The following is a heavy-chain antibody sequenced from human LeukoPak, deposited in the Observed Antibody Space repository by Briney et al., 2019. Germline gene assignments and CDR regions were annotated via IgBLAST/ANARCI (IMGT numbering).Heavy chain of an antibody. CDR1: GFTFSSYG. V-gene: IGHV3-23*01. CDR3: AKDRYGDYDFDY. CDR2: ITGDSDST. D-gene: IGHD4-17*01. J-gene: IGHJ4*02. Sequence: GGSLRLSCAASGFTFSSYGMSWVRQAPGRGLEWVSTITGDSDSTYYTDSVKGRFTISRDNSKNALYLQMNSLRDEDTAVYYCAKDRYGDYDFDYWGQGTLVTVSS.